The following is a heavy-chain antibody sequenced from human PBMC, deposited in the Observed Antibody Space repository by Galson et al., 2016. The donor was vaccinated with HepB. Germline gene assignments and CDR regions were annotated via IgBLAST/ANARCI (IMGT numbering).Heavy chain of an antibody. V-gene: IGHV3-53*01. CDR3: AGDRGQGSQLDS. Sequence: SLRLSCAASGFAISNNHMSWVRQAPGKGLDWVSIIYFDGRTFHADSVKGRFTISRDKSKNMVFLHMDSLRVDDTALYYCAGDRGQGSQLDSWGQGTLVGVSS. CDR1: GFAISNNH. J-gene: IGHJ1*01. CDR2: IYFDGRT. D-gene: IGHD1-1*01.